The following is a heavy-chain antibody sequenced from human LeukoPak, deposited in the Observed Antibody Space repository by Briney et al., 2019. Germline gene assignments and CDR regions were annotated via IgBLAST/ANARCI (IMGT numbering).Heavy chain of an antibody. J-gene: IGHJ3*02. Sequence: SVRVSCKASGGTFSSYAISWVRQAPGQGLEWMGGIIPIFGTANYAQKFQGRVTITADESTSTAYMELSSLRSEDTAVYYCARDRCSSTSCSLHDAFDIWGQGTMVTVSS. CDR1: GGTFSSYA. CDR2: IIPIFGTA. V-gene: IGHV1-69*01. D-gene: IGHD2-2*01. CDR3: ARDRCSSTSCSLHDAFDI.